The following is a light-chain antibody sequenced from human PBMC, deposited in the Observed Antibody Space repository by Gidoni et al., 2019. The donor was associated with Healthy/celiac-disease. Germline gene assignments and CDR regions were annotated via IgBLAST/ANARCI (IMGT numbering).Light chain of an antibody. CDR3: QKYNSAPRALT. CDR1: QGISNY. V-gene: IGKV1-27*01. CDR2: AAY. Sequence: DIQMTQSPSSLSASVGDRVTITCRASQGISNYLAWDQQKPGKVPKLLIYAAYTLQSGVPSRFSGSGSGTDFTLTISSLQPEDVATYYCQKYNSAPRALTFGGGTKVEIK. J-gene: IGKJ4*01.